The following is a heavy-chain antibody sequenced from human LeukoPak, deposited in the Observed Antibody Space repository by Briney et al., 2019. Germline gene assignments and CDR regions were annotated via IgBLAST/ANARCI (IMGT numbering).Heavy chain of an antibody. V-gene: IGHV3-23*01. Sequence: GGSLRLSCAASGFTFSSYAMSWVRQAPGKGLEWVSGISTSGGTTSYADSVKGRFTISRDNPRNTLYMRMSSLRDEDTAVYYCAIMHRYYDGSGYWVQWGQGTLVTVSS. CDR3: AIMHRYYDGSGYWVQ. D-gene: IGHD3-22*01. J-gene: IGHJ4*02. CDR2: ISTSGGTT. CDR1: GFTFSSYA.